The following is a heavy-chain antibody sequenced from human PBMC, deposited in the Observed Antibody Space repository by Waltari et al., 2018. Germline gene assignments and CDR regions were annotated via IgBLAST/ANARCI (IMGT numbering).Heavy chain of an antibody. CDR1: GFTFSSYA. CDR2: ISYDGSNK. J-gene: IGHJ4*02. CDR3: ARDRQTNYFDY. V-gene: IGHV3-30-3*01. Sequence: QVQLVESGGGVVQPGRSLRLSWAASGFTFSSYALTWVRQAPGKGLEWVAVISYDGSNKYYADSVKGRFTISRDNSKNTLYLQMNSLRAEDTAVYYCARDRQTNYFDYWGQGTLVTVSS. D-gene: IGHD1-1*01.